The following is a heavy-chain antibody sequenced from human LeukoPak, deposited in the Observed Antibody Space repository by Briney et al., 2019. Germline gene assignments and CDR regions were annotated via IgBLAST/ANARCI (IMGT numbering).Heavy chain of an antibody. J-gene: IGHJ3*02. Sequence: RASVKVSCKASGGTFSSYAISWVRQAPGQGLEWMGGIIPIFGTANYAQKFQGRVTITADESTSTAYMELSSLRSEDTAVYYCATLGRRGLDAFDIWGQGTMVTVSS. CDR3: ATLGRRGLDAFDI. D-gene: IGHD1-1*01. CDR1: GGTFSSYA. V-gene: IGHV1-69*13. CDR2: IIPIFGTA.